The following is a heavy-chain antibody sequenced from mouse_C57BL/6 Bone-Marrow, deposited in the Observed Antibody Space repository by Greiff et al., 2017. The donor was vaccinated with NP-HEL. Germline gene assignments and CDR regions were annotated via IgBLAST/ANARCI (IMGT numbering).Heavy chain of an antibody. CDR3: ARGSTEWYFDV. CDR2: IDPEDGET. Sequence: EVQLQQSGAELVKPGASVKLSCTASGFNIKDYYMHWVKQRTEQGLEWIGRIDPEDGETKYAQKFQGKATITADTSSNTAYLQLSSLTSEDTAVYYCARGSTEWYFDVWGTGTTVTVSS. V-gene: IGHV14-2*01. J-gene: IGHJ1*03. CDR1: GFNIKDYY. D-gene: IGHD1-1*01.